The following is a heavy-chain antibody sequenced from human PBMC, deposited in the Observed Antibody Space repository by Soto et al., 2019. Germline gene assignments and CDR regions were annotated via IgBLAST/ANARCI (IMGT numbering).Heavy chain of an antibody. CDR1: GDSVSSPYY. V-gene: IGHV4-4*02. CDR3: ARSAGWYAIHA. Sequence: QVQLQESGPGLVKPSGTLSLTCAVSGDSVSSPYYWCWVRQSPGKGLEWIGEVFHTRTTSYNPSLRSRVTISMDKSINQFSLDLSSVTAADTAVYYCARSAGWYAIHAWGPGTLVIVSS. D-gene: IGHD6-19*01. CDR2: VFHTRTT. J-gene: IGHJ5*02.